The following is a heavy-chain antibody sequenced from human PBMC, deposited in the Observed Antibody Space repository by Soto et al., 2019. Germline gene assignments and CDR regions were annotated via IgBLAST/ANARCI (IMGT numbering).Heavy chain of an antibody. V-gene: IGHV4-31*03. CDR1: GGSISSGGYY. CDR2: IYYSGGT. CDR3: ARLFSEREVAPPSGALAFDI. D-gene: IGHD1-1*01. J-gene: IGHJ3*02. Sequence: SETLSLTCTVSGGSISSGGYYWSWIRQHPGKGLEWIGYIYYSGGTYYKPSLKSRVTISVDTSKNQFSLKRSSVTAADTAVYHCARLFSEREVAPPSGALAFDIRGKGTMVTVSS.